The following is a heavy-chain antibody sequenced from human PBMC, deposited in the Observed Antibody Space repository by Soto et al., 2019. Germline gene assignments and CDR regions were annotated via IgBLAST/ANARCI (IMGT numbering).Heavy chain of an antibody. Sequence: PSETLSLTCTVSGGSISDDSYWSWIRQTPGKGLEWIGYIYHTGNTHYNPSLRSRVSISVDKSKSQFSLKLISVTAADTAVYFCARDEYQLMSSVSWFDSWGQGTLVTVS. CDR1: GGSISDDSY. V-gene: IGHV4-30-4*01. D-gene: IGHD2-2*01. J-gene: IGHJ5*01. CDR3: ARDEYQLMSSVSWFDS. CDR2: IYHTGNT.